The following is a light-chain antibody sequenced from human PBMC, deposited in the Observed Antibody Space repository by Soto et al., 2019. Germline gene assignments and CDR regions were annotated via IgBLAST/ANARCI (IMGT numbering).Light chain of an antibody. Sequence: ETVMTQYKDTLSVSPGERATLSCRASQSVSSNLAWYQQKPGQPPRLLIYDISTRATGIPTRFSGSGSGTEFTLTISSLEPEDFAVYYCQQRSNWPPLTFGGGSIVDIK. J-gene: IGKJ4*01. CDR1: QSVSSN. CDR3: QQRSNWPPLT. CDR2: DIS. V-gene: IGKV3-11*01.